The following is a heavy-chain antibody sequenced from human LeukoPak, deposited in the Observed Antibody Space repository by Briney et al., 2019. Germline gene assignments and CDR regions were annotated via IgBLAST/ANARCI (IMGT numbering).Heavy chain of an antibody. J-gene: IGHJ4*02. CDR3: AREADGWVPAAMLW. V-gene: IGHV3-7*01. D-gene: IGHD2-2*01. CDR2: IKQDGSEK. CDR1: GFTFSSYW. Sequence: PGGSLRLSCPASGFTFSSYWMSWVRQAPGKGLEWVANIKQDGSEKYYVDSVKGRFTISRDNAKNSLYPQMNSLRAEDTAVYYCAREADGWVPAAMLWWGQGTLVTVSS.